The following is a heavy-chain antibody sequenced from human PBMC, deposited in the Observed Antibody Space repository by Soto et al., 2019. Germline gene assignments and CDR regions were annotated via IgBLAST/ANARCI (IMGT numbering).Heavy chain of an antibody. Sequence: PSETLSLTCTVSGGSISGFYWSWIRQPAGKGLEWIGRIHSGGSTNYNPSLKSRVTMSVDTSQNQFSLKLSSVTAADTAVYYCARVQLSNISYRWFDLWGQGTLVTVSS. CDR2: IHSGGST. CDR3: ARVQLSNISYRWFDL. V-gene: IGHV4-4*07. CDR1: GGSISGFY. D-gene: IGHD2-2*01. J-gene: IGHJ5*02.